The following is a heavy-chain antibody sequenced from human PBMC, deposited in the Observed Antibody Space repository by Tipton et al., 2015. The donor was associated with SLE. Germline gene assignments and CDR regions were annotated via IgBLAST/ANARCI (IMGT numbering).Heavy chain of an antibody. CDR3: ATTEY. V-gene: IGHV1-18*01. J-gene: IGHJ4*02. CDR2: ISAHNGNA. Sequence: QLVQSGAEVKKVGASVKVSCKASGYTFTSYGYTWVRQAPGQGLEWMGWISAHNGNANYGQGLQGRVTMTTDTSTDTAYMELKSLTSDDTAVYYCATTEYWGQGTLVTVSS. CDR1: GYTFTSYG.